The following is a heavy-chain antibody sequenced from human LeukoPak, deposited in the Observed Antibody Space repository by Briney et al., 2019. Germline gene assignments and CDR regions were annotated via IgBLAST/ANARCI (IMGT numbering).Heavy chain of an antibody. CDR1: GFTVSSNY. D-gene: IGHD2-2*01. Sequence: PGGSLRLSCAASGFTVSSNYMSWVRQAPGKGLEWVSVIYSGGSTYYADSVKGRFTISRDNSKNTLYLQMNSLRAEDTAVYYCARALALGYCSSTSCLGYMDVWGKGTTVTVSS. CDR2: IYSGGST. V-gene: IGHV3-53*01. J-gene: IGHJ6*03. CDR3: ARALALGYCSSTSCLGYMDV.